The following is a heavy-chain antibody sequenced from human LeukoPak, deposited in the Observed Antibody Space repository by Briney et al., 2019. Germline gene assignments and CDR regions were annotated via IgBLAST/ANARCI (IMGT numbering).Heavy chain of an antibody. D-gene: IGHD1-14*01. CDR2: INPNSGGT. Sequence: GASVKVSCKASGYTFTDYYIHWVRQAPGQGLEGMGWINPNSGGTNYTQKFQGRVTMTRDTSISTAYLELNRLTSDDTAVYYCERVLARYGNLDYWGQGILVTVSS. J-gene: IGHJ4*02. V-gene: IGHV1-2*02. CDR1: GYTFTDYY. CDR3: ERVLARYGNLDY.